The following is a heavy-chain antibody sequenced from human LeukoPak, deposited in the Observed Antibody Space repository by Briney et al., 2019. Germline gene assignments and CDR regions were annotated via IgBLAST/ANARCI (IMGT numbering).Heavy chain of an antibody. V-gene: IGHV3-9*03. CDR1: GFTFDDYA. J-gene: IGHJ4*02. CDR2: ISWNSGSM. CDR3: AKDINYYDSSGYSN. Sequence: GGSLRLSCAASGFTFDDYAMHWVRQAPGKGLEWVSGISWNSGSMGYADSVKGRFTISRDNAKNSLYLQMNSLRAEDMALYYCAKDINYYDSSGYSNWGQGTLVTVSS. D-gene: IGHD3-22*01.